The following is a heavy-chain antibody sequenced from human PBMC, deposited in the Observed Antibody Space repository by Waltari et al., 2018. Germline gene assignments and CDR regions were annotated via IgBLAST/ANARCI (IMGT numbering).Heavy chain of an antibody. J-gene: IGHJ3*02. CDR3: AKGEVYYDSSGYAFDI. CDR2: IWYDGSNK. Sequence: QVQLVESGGGVVQPGRSLRLSCAASGFTFSSYGMHWVRQAPGKGLEWVAVIWYDGSNKYYADSVKGRFTISRDNSKNTLYLQMNSLRAEDTAVYYCAKGEVYYDSSGYAFDIWGQGTMVTVSS. V-gene: IGHV3-33*06. D-gene: IGHD3-22*01. CDR1: GFTFSSYG.